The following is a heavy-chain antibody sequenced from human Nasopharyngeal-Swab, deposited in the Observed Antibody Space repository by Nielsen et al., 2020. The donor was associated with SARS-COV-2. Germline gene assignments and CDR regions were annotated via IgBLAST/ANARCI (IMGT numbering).Heavy chain of an antibody. CDR2: ISFSSSYI. Sequence: GGSLRLSCTASGFIFSSYNINWVRQAPAKGLEWVSSISFSSSYIYYGDSVKGRFTLSRDNAKKSLFLQMNSLRAEDTAVYYCARSEISPRSYYDSSGHYGSYGMDFWGQGTTVTVSS. J-gene: IGHJ6*01. CDR1: GFIFSSYN. CDR3: ARSEISPRSYYDSSGHYGSYGMDF. V-gene: IGHV3-21*01. D-gene: IGHD3-22*01.